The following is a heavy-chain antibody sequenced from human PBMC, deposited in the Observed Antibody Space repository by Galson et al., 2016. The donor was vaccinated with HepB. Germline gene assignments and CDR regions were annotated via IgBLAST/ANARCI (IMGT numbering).Heavy chain of an antibody. D-gene: IGHD3-22*01. CDR2: ISGSGGST. Sequence: SLRLSCAASGFTFSSYAMSWVRQAPGEGLEWISGISGSGGSTFYADSVKGRFTISRDKSKSTLYLQMNSLRAEDTAVYHCAKSPWYDSSGYYYFDYWGQGTLVTVSS. CDR1: GFTFSSYA. J-gene: IGHJ4*02. CDR3: AKSPWYDSSGYYYFDY. V-gene: IGHV3-23*01.